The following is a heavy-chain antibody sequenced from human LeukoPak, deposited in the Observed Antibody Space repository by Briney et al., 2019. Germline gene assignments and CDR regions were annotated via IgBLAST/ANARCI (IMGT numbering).Heavy chain of an antibody. CDR2: INTNTGNP. CDR1: GYTFTSYA. D-gene: IGHD3-22*01. J-gene: IGHJ4*02. CDR3: ARDTEAYYYDSSGYYDFPN. Sequence: ASVKVSCKASGYTFTSYAMNWVRQAPGQGLEWMGWINTNTGNPTYAQGFTGRFVFSLDTSVSTAYLQISSLKAEDTAVYYCARDTEAYYYDSSGYYDFPNWGQGTLVTVSS. V-gene: IGHV7-4-1*02.